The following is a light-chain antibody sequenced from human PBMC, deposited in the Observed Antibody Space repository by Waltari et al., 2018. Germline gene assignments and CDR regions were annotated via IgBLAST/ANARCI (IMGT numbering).Light chain of an antibody. CDR2: RAS. Sequence: DIQMTQSPSTLSASVGDRVTITCRATESISRWLAWYQHKPGNAPKLLISRASNLESGVPSRFSGSGSGTEFILTISNLQPEDFATYYCQQYNTYSLMYAFGQGTRLEVK. J-gene: IGKJ2*01. CDR3: QQYNTYSLMYA. V-gene: IGKV1-5*03. CDR1: ESISRW.